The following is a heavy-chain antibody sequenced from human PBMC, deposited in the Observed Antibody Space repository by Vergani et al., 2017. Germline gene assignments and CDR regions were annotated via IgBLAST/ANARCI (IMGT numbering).Heavy chain of an antibody. V-gene: IGHV4-59*01. D-gene: IGHD4-17*01. CDR2: IYYSGST. CDR3: ARTYGDYGGGGFDY. Sequence: QVQLQESGPGLVKPSETLSLTCTVSGGSISSYYWSWIRQPPGKGLEWIGYIYYSGSTNYNPSLKSRVTISVDTSKNQFSLKLSSVTAADTGVYYCARTYGDYGGGGFDYWGQGTLVTVSS. CDR1: GGSISSYY. J-gene: IGHJ4*02.